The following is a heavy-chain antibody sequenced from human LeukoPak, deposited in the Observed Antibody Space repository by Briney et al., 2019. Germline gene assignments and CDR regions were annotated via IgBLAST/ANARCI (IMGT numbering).Heavy chain of an antibody. V-gene: IGHV1-18*01. Sequence: ASVKVSCKASGYTFTSYGISWVRQAPGQGLEWMGWIIAYNGNTNYAQKLQGRVTMTTDTSTSTAYMELRSLRSDDTAVYYCATDSSGYYWGVNYYYMDVWGKGTTVTISS. CDR1: GYTFTSYG. CDR2: IIAYNGNT. D-gene: IGHD3-22*01. CDR3: ATDSSGYYWGVNYYYMDV. J-gene: IGHJ6*03.